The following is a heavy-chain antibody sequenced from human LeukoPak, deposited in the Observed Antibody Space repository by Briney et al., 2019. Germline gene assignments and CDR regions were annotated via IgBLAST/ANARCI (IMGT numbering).Heavy chain of an antibody. Sequence: GGSLRLSCAASGFTFSSYSMNWVRQAPGKGLEWVSSISSSSSYIYYADSVKGRFTISRDNAKNSLYLQMNSLRAENTAVYYCARVAIRYYDFWSGFNWFDPWGQGTLVTVSS. CDR2: ISSSSSYI. D-gene: IGHD3-3*01. CDR3: ARVAIRYYDFWSGFNWFDP. V-gene: IGHV3-21*01. CDR1: GFTFSSYS. J-gene: IGHJ5*02.